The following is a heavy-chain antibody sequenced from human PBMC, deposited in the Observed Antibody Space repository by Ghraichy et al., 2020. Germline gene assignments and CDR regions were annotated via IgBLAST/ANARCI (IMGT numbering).Heavy chain of an antibody. Sequence: GGSLRLSCEGSGFTFSNSHMHWVRQTPDKGLEWVALAPHDGGDKQYAESVKGRFAISRDNSKNTLYLEASSLRDEDTAVYYCAIERGSSGRAGWFDPWGQGTPVTVSS. J-gene: IGHJ5*02. CDR1: GFTFSNSH. CDR2: APHDGGDK. V-gene: IGHV3-30*09. CDR3: AIERGSSGRAGWFDP. D-gene: IGHD6-19*01.